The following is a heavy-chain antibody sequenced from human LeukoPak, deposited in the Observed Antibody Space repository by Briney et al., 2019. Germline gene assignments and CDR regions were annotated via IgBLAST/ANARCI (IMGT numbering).Heavy chain of an antibody. J-gene: IGHJ3*02. Sequence: ASVKVSCKASGYTFINYGISWVRQAPGQGLEWMGIINPSGGSTSYAQKFQGRVTMTRDMSTSTVYMELSSLRSEDTAVYYCARMMNLGAVAGTGSAFDIWGQGTMVTVSS. CDR1: GYTFINYG. CDR3: ARMMNLGAVAGTGSAFDI. V-gene: IGHV1-46*01. CDR2: INPSGGST. D-gene: IGHD6-19*01.